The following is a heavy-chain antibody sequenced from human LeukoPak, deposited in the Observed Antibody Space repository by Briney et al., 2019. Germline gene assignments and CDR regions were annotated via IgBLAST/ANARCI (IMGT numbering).Heavy chain of an antibody. CDR3: AREAGRDVWGSYRPDY. CDR2: ISYDGNNK. CDR1: GFTFSSYS. V-gene: IGHV3-30-3*01. Sequence: TGGSLRLSCAASGFTFSSYSMHWVRQAPGKGLEWVAVISYDGNNKYYADSVKGRFTISRDNSKNTLYLQMNSLRAEDTAVYYCAREAGRDVWGSYRPDYWGQGTLVTVSS. J-gene: IGHJ4*02. D-gene: IGHD3-16*02.